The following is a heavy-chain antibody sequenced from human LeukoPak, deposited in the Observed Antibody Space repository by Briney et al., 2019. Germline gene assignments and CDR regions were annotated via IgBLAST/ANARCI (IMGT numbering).Heavy chain of an antibody. CDR3: ARTANPYCSSTSCYTSGRGFFDY. CDR2: IYYSGST. D-gene: IGHD2-2*02. J-gene: IGHJ4*02. Sequence: SETLSLTCTVSGGSISSSSYYWDWIRQPPGKGLEWIGSIYYSGSTYYNPSLKSRVTISVDTSKNQFSLKLSSVTAADTAVYYCARTANPYCSSTSCYTSGRGFFDYWGQGTLVTVSS. V-gene: IGHV4-39*07. CDR1: GGSISSSSYY.